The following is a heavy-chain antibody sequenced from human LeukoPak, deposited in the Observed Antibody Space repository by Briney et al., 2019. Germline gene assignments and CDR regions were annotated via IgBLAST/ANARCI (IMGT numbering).Heavy chain of an antibody. V-gene: IGHV3-21*01. D-gene: IGHD6-13*01. CDR1: GFIFSSYS. CDR2: ISSSSSYT. Sequence: PGGSLRLSCAASGFIFSSYSMNWVRQAPGKGLEWVSSISSSSSYTYYADSVKGRFTISRDDAKNSLYLQMNSLRAEDTAVYYCARSPYSSSWYSTSNWFDPWGRGTLVTVSS. J-gene: IGHJ5*02. CDR3: ARSPYSSSWYSTSNWFDP.